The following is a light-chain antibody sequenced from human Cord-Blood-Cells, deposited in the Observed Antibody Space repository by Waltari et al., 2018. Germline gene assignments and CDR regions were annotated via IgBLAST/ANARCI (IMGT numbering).Light chain of an antibody. CDR1: SSDGGGYNY. Sequence: QSALTQPASVSGSTGQSITISCTGTSSDGGGYNYVPWYQQHPGKAPNLMIYDVSNRPSGVSNRFSGSKSGNTASLTISGLQAEDEADYYCSSYTSSSTVVFGGGTKLTVL. CDR3: SSYTSSSTVV. J-gene: IGLJ2*01. V-gene: IGLV2-14*01. CDR2: DVS.